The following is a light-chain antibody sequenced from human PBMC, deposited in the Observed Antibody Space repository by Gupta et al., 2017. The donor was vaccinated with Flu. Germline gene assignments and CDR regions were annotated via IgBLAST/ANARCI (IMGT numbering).Light chain of an antibody. CDR2: GAS. V-gene: IGKV3-15*01. CDR1: RSGSSI. CDR3: RQYKHWPRT. Sequence: PATLSAAPGDRATLPCRASRSGSSILAWYQQRPGQAPRRLIYGASTRATGIPARFSGSGSGTEFTLKISSLQSEDVALYYCRQYKHWPRTFGEGTKVEIK. J-gene: IGKJ4*01.